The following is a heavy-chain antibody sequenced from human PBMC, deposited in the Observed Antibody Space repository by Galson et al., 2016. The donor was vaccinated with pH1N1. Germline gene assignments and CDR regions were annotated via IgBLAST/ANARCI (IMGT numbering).Heavy chain of an antibody. CDR2: VYWDDDE. D-gene: IGHD5-12*01. CDR1: GFSVGTSGVG. J-gene: IGHJ3*01. Sequence: PALVKPTQTLTLTCTFSGFSVGTSGVGVGWIRQPPGKSLEWLAIVYWDDDERYSPSLKSRLTITKDTSKNQVVLTMTNMDPVDTGTYYCAHREVTITNAFDVWGQGTLVTVSS. V-gene: IGHV2-5*02. CDR3: AHREVTITNAFDV.